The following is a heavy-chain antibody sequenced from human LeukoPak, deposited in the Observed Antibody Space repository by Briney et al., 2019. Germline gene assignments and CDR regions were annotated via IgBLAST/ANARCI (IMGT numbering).Heavy chain of an antibody. CDR2: IFGSCCST. D-gene: IGHD6-19*01. Sequence: GGSLRLSCAASGFTFSSYAMYCVRQAPGKGLEWVSGIFGSCCSTLYADPVKGPFTISRDNSKNTVYLQMNSLRAEDRAVYYCAKTTTGYSSGRFPGWPVDYWGQGTLVTVSS. CDR1: GFTFSSYA. J-gene: IGHJ4*02. CDR3: AKTTTGYSSGRFPGWPVDY. V-gene: IGHV3-23*01.